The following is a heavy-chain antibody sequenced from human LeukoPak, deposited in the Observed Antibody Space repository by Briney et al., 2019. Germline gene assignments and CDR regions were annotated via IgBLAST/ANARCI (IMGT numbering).Heavy chain of an antibody. J-gene: IGHJ5*02. CDR3: ARGTERASWFDP. CDR1: GVSISSGGYS. D-gene: IGHD1-1*01. V-gene: IGHV4-30-2*01. CDR2: IYHSGST. Sequence: TPSETLSLTCAVSGVSISSGGYSWSWIRQPPGKGLEWIGYIYHSGSTYYSPSLKSRVTISVDRSKNQFSLKLSSVTAADTAVYYCARGTERASWFDPWGQGTLVTVSS.